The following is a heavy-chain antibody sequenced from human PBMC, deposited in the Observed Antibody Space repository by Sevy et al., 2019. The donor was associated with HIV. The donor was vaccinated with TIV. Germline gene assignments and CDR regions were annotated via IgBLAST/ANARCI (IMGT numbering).Heavy chain of an antibody. Sequence: GGSLRLSCVVSGFTFSKYPMNWVRQAPGKGLEWDSSISSSSNYIYYGDSVKSRFTSSRDNAKNSLYLQMNSLRADDTAVYYCVRDGGCSSSSCLLYFDYWGQGILVTVSS. V-gene: IGHV3-21*01. D-gene: IGHD2-15*01. CDR3: VRDGGCSSSSCLLYFDY. J-gene: IGHJ4*02. CDR1: GFTFSKYP. CDR2: ISSSSNYI.